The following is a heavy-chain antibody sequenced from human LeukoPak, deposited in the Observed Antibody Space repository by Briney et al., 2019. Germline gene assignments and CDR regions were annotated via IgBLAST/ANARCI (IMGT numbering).Heavy chain of an antibody. D-gene: IGHD5-24*01. CDR1: GYTFSNYY. CDR2: INPNSGGT. CDR3: ARQNGYNPDY. Sequence: GASVKVSCKASGYTFSNYYMHWVRQAPGQGPEWMGWINPNSGGTNSAQNFQGRVTMTRDTSISTAYMELSGLRSDDTAVYYCARQNGYNPDYWGPGTLVTVAS. J-gene: IGHJ4*02. V-gene: IGHV1-2*02.